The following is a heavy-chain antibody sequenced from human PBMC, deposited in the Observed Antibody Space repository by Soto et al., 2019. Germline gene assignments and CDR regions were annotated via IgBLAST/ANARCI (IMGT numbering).Heavy chain of an antibody. J-gene: IGHJ4*02. CDR3: ARLEGLAAISYYFDY. CDR2: IYYRGNT. D-gene: IGHD3-9*01. V-gene: IGHV4-39*01. CDR1: GDSINSDNYY. Sequence: SETLSLTCSVSGDSINSDNYYWGWIRQPPGKGLEWIGSIYYRGNTYYNPSLKTRVTISLDKSKSQFSLKLNSVTAADSAVYFCARLEGLAAISYYFDYWGQGTLVTVSS.